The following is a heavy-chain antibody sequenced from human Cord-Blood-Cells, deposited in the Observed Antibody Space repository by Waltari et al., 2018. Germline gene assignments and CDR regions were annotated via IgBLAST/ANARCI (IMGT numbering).Heavy chain of an antibody. Sequence: QLQLQESGPGLVKPSETLSLTCTVSGGSISSSSYYWGWIRQPPGKGLEWIGSIYYIGSTYYNPSLKSRVTISVDTSKNQFSLKLSSVTAADTAVYYCARHFLLGEYSSSSEYFQHWGQGTLVTVSS. CDR1: GGSISSSSYY. V-gene: IGHV4-39*01. J-gene: IGHJ1*01. CDR2: IYYIGST. CDR3: ARHFLLGEYSSSSEYFQH. D-gene: IGHD6-6*01.